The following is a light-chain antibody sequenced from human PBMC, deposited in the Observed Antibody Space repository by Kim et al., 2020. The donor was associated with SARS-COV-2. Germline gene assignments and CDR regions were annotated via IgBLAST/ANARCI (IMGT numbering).Light chain of an antibody. J-gene: IGLJ2*01. CDR2: YDR. CDR1: DIGSKS. CDR3: QVYDNTHDPLI. Sequence: SYELTQPPSVSVAPGKTATITCGGDDIGSKSVHWYQHKPGQAPVLVIHYDRDRPSSIPERFSGSNSANTATLTISRAEAGDEADYYCQVYDNTHDPLIFGGGTQLTVL. V-gene: IGLV3-21*04.